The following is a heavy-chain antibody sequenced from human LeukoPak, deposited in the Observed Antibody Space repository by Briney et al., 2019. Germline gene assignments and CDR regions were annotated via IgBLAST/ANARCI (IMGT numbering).Heavy chain of an antibody. D-gene: IGHD4-17*01. Sequence: GGSLRLSCAASGFTFSSYWMSWVRQAPGKGLVWVSRINSDGSSTSYADSVKGRFTISRDNAKNTLYLQMNSLRAEDTAVYYCARENDYGDPPPFDYWGQGTLVTVSS. CDR3: ARENDYGDPPPFDY. CDR2: INSDGSST. V-gene: IGHV3-74*01. J-gene: IGHJ4*02. CDR1: GFTFSSYW.